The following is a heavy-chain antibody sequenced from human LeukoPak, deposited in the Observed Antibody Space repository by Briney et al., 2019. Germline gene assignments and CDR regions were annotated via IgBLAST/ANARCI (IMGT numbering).Heavy chain of an antibody. CDR2: IYSGGST. J-gene: IGHJ6*02. V-gene: IGHV3-66*01. D-gene: IGHD6-13*01. CDR1: GFTFSSYA. CDR3: ARVGIAAAGTHYYYGMDV. Sequence: GGSLRLSCAASGFTFSSYAMSWVRQAPGKGLEWVSVIYSGGSTYYADSVKGRFTISRDNSKNTLYLQMNSLRAEDTAVYYCARVGIAAAGTHYYYGMDVWGQGTTVTVSS.